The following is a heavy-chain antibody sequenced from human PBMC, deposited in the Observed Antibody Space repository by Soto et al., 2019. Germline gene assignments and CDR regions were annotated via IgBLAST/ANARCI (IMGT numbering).Heavy chain of an antibody. J-gene: IGHJ6*02. Sequence: GGSLRLSCAASGFTFSSYAMSWVRQAPGKGLEWVSTISGSGGSTYYADSVKGRFTISRDNSKNTLYLQMNSLRAEDTAVYYCPRRGGTTGTTLDYYYGLDVWGQGTTVTVSS. D-gene: IGHD1-1*01. CDR3: PRRGGTTGTTLDYYYGLDV. CDR2: ISGSGGST. CDR1: GFTFSSYA. V-gene: IGHV3-23*01.